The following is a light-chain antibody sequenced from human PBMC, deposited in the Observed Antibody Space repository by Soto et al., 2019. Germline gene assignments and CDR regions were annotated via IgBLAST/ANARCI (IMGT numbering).Light chain of an antibody. J-gene: IGKJ2*01. CDR2: GAY. Sequence: EIVLTQSPGTLSLSPGERATLSCRASQSVSSSYLAWYQQKPGQAPRLLIYGAYSRATGIPDGFSGSGSGTDFTLTISILEPEDFAVYYCKQYGSSPLYTFGQGTKLEIK. CDR1: QSVSSSY. V-gene: IGKV3-20*01. CDR3: KQYGSSPLYT.